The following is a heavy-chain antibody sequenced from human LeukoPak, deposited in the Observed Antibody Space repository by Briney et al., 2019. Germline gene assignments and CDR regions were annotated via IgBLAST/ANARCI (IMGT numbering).Heavy chain of an antibody. CDR2: VFDTGRT. J-gene: IGHJ4*01. Sequence: NPSETLSLTCTVFGGSISSHYWTWTRQPPGKTLEWIGYVFDTGRTKDNPSLKSRLTLSADTSKNQLSLRLSSVTAADTAVCYCATIKRGSIYGYFDFWGRGILVTVSS. D-gene: IGHD5-18*01. V-gene: IGHV4-59*11. CDR3: ATIKRGSIYGYFDF. CDR1: GGSISSHY.